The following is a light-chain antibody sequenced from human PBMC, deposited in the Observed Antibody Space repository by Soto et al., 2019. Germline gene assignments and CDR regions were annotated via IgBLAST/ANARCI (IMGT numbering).Light chain of an antibody. V-gene: IGKV2-28*01. Sequence: DIVMTQSPLSLPVTPGEPASISCRSSQSLLHSNGYNYLDWYLQKPGQSPQLLIYLGSNRASGVPDRFSGSGSGTDFTLKISRVEAEDVGVYYCMQALQTVMATFGQGTKLEIK. J-gene: IGKJ2*01. CDR3: MQALQTVMAT. CDR1: QSLLHSNGYNY. CDR2: LGS.